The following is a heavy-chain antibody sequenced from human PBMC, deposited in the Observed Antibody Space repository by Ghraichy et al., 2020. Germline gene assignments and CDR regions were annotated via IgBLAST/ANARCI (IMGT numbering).Heavy chain of an antibody. Sequence: GESLNISCAASGFTFSSYSMNWVRQAPGKGLEWVSSISSSSSYIYYADSVKGRFTISKDNAKNSLYLQMNSLRAEDTAVYYCARAWEKFWSGYHYYYGMDVWGQGTTVTVSS. CDR2: ISSSSSYI. CDR3: ARAWEKFWSGYHYYYGMDV. J-gene: IGHJ6*02. CDR1: GFTFSSYS. D-gene: IGHD3-3*01. V-gene: IGHV3-21*01.